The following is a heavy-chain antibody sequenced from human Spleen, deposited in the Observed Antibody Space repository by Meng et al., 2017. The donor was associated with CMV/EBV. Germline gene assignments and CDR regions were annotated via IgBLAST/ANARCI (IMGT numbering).Heavy chain of an antibody. CDR2: ISSSGSTI. V-gene: IGHV3-48*03. J-gene: IGHJ4*02. CDR1: GFTFSRYE. CDR3: ARTYDILTAFDY. D-gene: IGHD3-9*01. Sequence: GGSLRLSCVASGFTFSRYEMNWVRQAPGKGLEWLSYISSSGSTIYYADSVKGRFIISRDNSKNTLYLQMNSLRADDTAVYYCARTYDILTAFDYWGQGTLVTVSS.